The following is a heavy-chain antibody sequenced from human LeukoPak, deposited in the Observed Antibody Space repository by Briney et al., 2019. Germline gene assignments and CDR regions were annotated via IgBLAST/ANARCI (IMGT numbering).Heavy chain of an antibody. J-gene: IGHJ3*02. V-gene: IGHV3-74*01. Sequence: GGSLRLSCAASGFTFSSYWVHWVRQVPGKGLVWVSRINRDGSSTAYADSVTGRFTISRDNAKHMVYMQMNSLRAEDTAVYYCVTLTTAVTENAFDIWGQGTMVSASS. CDR1: GFTFSSYW. D-gene: IGHD4-23*01. CDR3: VTLTTAVTENAFDI. CDR2: INRDGSST.